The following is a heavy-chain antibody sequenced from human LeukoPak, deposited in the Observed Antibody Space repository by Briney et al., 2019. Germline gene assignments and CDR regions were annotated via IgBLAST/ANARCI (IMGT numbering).Heavy chain of an antibody. Sequence: SETLSLTCTVSGGSISSGDYYWSWIRQPPGKGLEWIGYIYYSGSTYYNPSLKSRVTISVDTSKNQFSLKLSSVTAADTAVYYCARASPYCSGGSCSYYFDYWGQGTLVTVSS. D-gene: IGHD2-15*01. J-gene: IGHJ4*02. CDR2: IYYSGST. V-gene: IGHV4-30-4*01. CDR1: GGSISSGDYY. CDR3: ARASPYCSGGSCSYYFDY.